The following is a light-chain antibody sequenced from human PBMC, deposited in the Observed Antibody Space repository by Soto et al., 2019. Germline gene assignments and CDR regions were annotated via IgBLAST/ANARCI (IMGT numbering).Light chain of an antibody. V-gene: IGLV1-47*01. CDR2: RNN. J-gene: IGLJ1*01. Sequence: QAVVTQPPSASGTPGQRVTISCSGSSSNIGSNYVYWYQQLPGTAPKLLIYRNNQRPSGVPDRFSGSKSGTSASLAISGLRSEDEADYYCAAWDDSPSGYVFGTGTKLTVL. CDR1: SSNIGSNY. CDR3: AAWDDSPSGYV.